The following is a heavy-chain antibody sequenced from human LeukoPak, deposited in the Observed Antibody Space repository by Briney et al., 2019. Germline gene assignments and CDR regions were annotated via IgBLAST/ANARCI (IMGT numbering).Heavy chain of an antibody. CDR1: GFTFSSYA. V-gene: IGHV3-30*04. J-gene: IGHJ4*02. CDR3: ARDESIAVAGAFDY. CDR2: ISYDGSNK. Sequence: GGSLRLSCAASGFTFSSYAMHWVRQAPGKGLEWVAVISYDGSNKYYADSVKGRFTISRDSSKNTLYLQMNSLRAEDTAVYYCARDESIAVAGAFDYWGQGTLVTVSS. D-gene: IGHD6-19*01.